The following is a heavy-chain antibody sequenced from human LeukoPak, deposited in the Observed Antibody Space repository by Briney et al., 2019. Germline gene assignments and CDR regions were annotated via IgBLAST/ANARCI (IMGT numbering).Heavy chain of an antibody. Sequence: GGSLRLSCAASGFTFSSYSMNWVRQAPGKGLEWVSYISSSSSTIYYADSVKGRFTISRDNAKNSLYLQMNSLRAEDTAVYYCAKDKITMVRGVFDYWGQGTLVTVSS. CDR1: GFTFSSYS. D-gene: IGHD3-10*01. CDR2: ISSSSSTI. CDR3: AKDKITMVRGVFDY. V-gene: IGHV3-48*04. J-gene: IGHJ4*02.